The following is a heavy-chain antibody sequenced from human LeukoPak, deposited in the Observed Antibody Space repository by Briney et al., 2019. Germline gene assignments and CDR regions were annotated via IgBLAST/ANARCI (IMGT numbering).Heavy chain of an antibody. Sequence: SETLSLTCSVSGGSISRLYWSWIRQPAGKGLEGIGYIYYTGSTNYNPSLKSRVTMFVDMSKHQFSLRLSSVTAADTAVYYCARHRAYSSSSPFDYWGQGTLVTVSS. CDR3: ARHRAYSSSSPFDY. D-gene: IGHD6-6*01. J-gene: IGHJ4*02. CDR2: IYYTGST. V-gene: IGHV4-59*08. CDR1: GGSISRLY.